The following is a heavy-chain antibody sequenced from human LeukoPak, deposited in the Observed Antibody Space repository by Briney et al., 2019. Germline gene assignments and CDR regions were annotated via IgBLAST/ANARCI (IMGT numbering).Heavy chain of an antibody. CDR2: IYNSGST. V-gene: IGHV4-59*08. J-gene: IGHJ4*02. D-gene: IGHD6-6*01. CDR3: ARAKTSIAARPPDY. Sequence: KPSETLSLTCTVSGGSISSYYWSWIRQPPGKGLEWIGYIYNSGSTNYNPSLKSRVTISVDTSKNQFSLKLSSVTAADTAVYYCARAKTSIAARPPDYWGQGTLVTVSS. CDR1: GGSISSYY.